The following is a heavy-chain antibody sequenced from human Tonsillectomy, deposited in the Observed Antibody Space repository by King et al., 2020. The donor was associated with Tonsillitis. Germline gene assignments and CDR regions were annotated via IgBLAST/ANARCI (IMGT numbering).Heavy chain of an antibody. CDR3: ARVSSSSWYFDF. D-gene: IGHD6-13*01. Sequence: QLVQSGGGVVQPGRSLRLSCAASGFTFSTYAMHWVRQAPGKGLEWVALIWDDVSNKYYADSVKGRFTISRDNSRDTEYLQMNSLRAEDTAVYYCARVSSSSWYFDFWGQGTLVTVSS. CDR2: IWDDVSNK. V-gene: IGHV3-33*01. J-gene: IGHJ4*02. CDR1: GFTFSTYA.